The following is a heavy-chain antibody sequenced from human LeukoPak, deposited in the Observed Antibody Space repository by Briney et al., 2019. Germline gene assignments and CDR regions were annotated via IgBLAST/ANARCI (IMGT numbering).Heavy chain of an antibody. J-gene: IGHJ3*02. Sequence: PGGSLRLSCAASGFTFSSYSMDWVRQAPGKGLEWVSSVSSSSSYIYYADSVKGRFTISRDNAKNSLYLQMNSLRAEDTAVYFCAREISYGDYPSGYAFDNWGQGTMVTVSS. CDR2: VSSSSSYI. D-gene: IGHD4-17*01. CDR1: GFTFSSYS. V-gene: IGHV3-21*01. CDR3: AREISYGDYPSGYAFDN.